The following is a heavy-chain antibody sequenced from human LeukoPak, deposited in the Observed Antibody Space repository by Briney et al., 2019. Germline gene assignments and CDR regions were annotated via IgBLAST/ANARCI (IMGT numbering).Heavy chain of an antibody. CDR1: GFTFSSNA. J-gene: IGHJ4*02. CDR2: ITGSGTTT. V-gene: IGHV3-21*01. D-gene: IGHD3-22*01. Sequence: GGSLRLSCAVSGFTFSSNAMSWVRQPPGKGLEWVSAITGSGTTTNFADSVKGRFTVSRDNAKNSLYLQMNSLRAEDTAVYYCARGYDKFWGQGTLVTVSS. CDR3: ARGYDKF.